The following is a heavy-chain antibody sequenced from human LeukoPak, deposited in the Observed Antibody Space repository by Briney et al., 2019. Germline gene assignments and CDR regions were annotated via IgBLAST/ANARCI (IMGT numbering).Heavy chain of an antibody. CDR1: GYTFTGYY. J-gene: IGHJ5*02. Sequence: ASVKVSCKASGYTFTGYYMNWVRQAPGQGLEWMGRINPNSGGTNYAQKFQGRVTMTRDTSISTAYMELSRLRSDDTAVYYCARDDIVGASSHYNWFDPWGQGTLVTVSS. D-gene: IGHD1-26*01. CDR2: INPNSGGT. V-gene: IGHV1-2*06. CDR3: ARDDIVGASSHYNWFDP.